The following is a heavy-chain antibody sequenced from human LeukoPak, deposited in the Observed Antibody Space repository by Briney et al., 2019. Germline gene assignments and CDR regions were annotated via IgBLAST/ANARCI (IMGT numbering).Heavy chain of an antibody. Sequence: GGSLRLSCAASGFTFSSYSMSWVRQAPGRGLEWVSYISSSISTIHYADSVKGRFTISRDNAKNSLYLQMNSLGDEDTALYYCARSSSLDYWGLGTLVTVSS. CDR2: ISSSISTI. J-gene: IGHJ4*02. V-gene: IGHV3-48*02. CDR3: ARSSSLDY. D-gene: IGHD2-2*01. CDR1: GFTFSSYS.